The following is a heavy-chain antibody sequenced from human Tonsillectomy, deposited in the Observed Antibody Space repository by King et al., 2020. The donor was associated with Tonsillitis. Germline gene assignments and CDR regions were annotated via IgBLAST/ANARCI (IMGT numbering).Heavy chain of an antibody. Sequence: VQLVESGGGLVQPGGSLRLSCAVSGFTVSYNYISWVRQAPGKGLESVSVIYSGGGTYYADSVKGRFTISRDNSKKTLYLQMNSLRAEDTAVYYCAISSGWLGYVDYWGQGPLVTVSS. CDR1: GFTVSYNY. J-gene: IGHJ4*02. D-gene: IGHD6-19*01. V-gene: IGHV3-66*01. CDR2: IYSGGGT. CDR3: AISSGWLGYVDY.